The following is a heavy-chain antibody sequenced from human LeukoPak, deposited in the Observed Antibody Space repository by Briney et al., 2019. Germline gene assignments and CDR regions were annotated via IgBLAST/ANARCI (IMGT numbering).Heavy chain of an antibody. J-gene: IGHJ4*02. CDR1: GGSISSTSYY. V-gene: IGHV4-39*07. CDR3: ARDRYYYGSESYYFDY. CDR2: ISYSGTT. Sequence: SETLSLTCTVSGGSISSTSYYWGWIRQPPGKGLEWIGSISYSGTTYYNPSLKSRVTISVDTSKNQFSLRLSSVTAADTAVYYCARDRYYYGSESYYFDYWGQGTLVTVSS. D-gene: IGHD3-10*01.